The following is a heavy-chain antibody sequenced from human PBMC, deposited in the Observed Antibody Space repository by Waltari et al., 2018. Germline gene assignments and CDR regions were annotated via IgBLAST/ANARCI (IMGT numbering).Heavy chain of an antibody. Sequence: EAQLVQSGGSLVQPGGSLTIPCAASGFTLSRFWLTWIRQAPGQGLQWVAHIGPDGSDKYYVDSVKGRFTISRDNAENSLLLQMSSLRVEDTALYYCVGWNDPINSWGQGTLVAVSS. CDR1: GFTLSRFW. CDR3: VGWNDPINS. CDR2: IGPDGSDK. J-gene: IGHJ4*02. V-gene: IGHV3-7*01. D-gene: IGHD1-1*01.